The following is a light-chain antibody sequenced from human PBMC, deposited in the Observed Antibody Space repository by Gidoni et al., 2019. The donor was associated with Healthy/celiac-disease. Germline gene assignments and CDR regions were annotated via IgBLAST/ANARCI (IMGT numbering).Light chain of an antibody. V-gene: IGKV3-11*01. CDR3: QQRSSGAERT. Sequence: EIVFTQSPATLSLSPGERATLSCRASQSVSSYLAWYQQKPGKAPRLLIYDASNRATGIPARFSGSGSGTDFTLTISSLEPEDFAVYYCQQRSSGAERTFGQGTKVEIK. CDR2: DAS. CDR1: QSVSSY. J-gene: IGKJ1*01.